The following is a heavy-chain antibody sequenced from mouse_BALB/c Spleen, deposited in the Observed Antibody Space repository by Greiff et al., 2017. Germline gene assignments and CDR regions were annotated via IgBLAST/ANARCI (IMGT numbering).Heavy chain of an antibody. CDR2: INPGSGGT. V-gene: IGHV1-54*01. D-gene: IGHD3-3*01. CDR3: ARRRAYYYAMDY. Sequence: VKLMESGAELVRPGTSVKVSCKASGYAFTNYLIEWVKQRPGQGLEWIGVINPGSGGTNYNEKFKGKATLTADKSSSTAYMQLSSLTSDDSAVYFCARRRAYYYAMDYWGQGTSVTVSS. J-gene: IGHJ4*01. CDR1: GYAFTNYL.